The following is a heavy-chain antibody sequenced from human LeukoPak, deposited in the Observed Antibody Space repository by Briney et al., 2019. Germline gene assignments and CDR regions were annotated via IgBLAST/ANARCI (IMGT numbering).Heavy chain of an antibody. D-gene: IGHD2-2*01. J-gene: IGHJ4*02. V-gene: IGHV3-23*01. CDR2: ISGSGGST. Sequence: GGSRRLSCAASGFTFSSYAMSWVRQAPGNGLEWVSAISGSGGSTYYADSVKGRFTISRDNSKNTLYLQMNSLRAEDTAVYYCAKDKVVVPAALVDYWGQGTLVTVSS. CDR3: AKDKVVVPAALVDY. CDR1: GFTFSSYA.